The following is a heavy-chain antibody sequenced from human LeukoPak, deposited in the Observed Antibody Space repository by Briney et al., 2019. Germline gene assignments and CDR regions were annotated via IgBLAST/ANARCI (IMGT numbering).Heavy chain of an antibody. Sequence: SETLSLTCTVSGGSVSSGSYYWSWIRQPPGKGLEWIGYIYYSGSTKYNPSLKSRVTISVDTSKNQFSLKLSSLTAADTAVYYGARGQQYLYYFDYWGQGTLVTVSS. CDR1: GGSVSSGSYY. V-gene: IGHV4-61*01. D-gene: IGHD2-2*01. J-gene: IGHJ4*02. CDR3: ARGQQYLYYFDY. CDR2: IYYSGST.